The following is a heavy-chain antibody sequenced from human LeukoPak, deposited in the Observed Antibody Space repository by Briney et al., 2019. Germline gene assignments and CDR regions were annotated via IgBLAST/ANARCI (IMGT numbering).Heavy chain of an antibody. J-gene: IGHJ3*02. CDR3: ASRIVVVTARCFDI. Sequence: PGGSLTLSCAASEFTFSNYWMTWVRQAPGKGLEWVANIKQDGSEKYYVDSVKGRFTISRDNTKNSLYLQMNSLRAEDTAVYYCASRIVVVTARCFDIWGQGTMVTVSS. CDR1: EFTFSNYW. D-gene: IGHD2-21*02. CDR2: IKQDGSEK. V-gene: IGHV3-7*01.